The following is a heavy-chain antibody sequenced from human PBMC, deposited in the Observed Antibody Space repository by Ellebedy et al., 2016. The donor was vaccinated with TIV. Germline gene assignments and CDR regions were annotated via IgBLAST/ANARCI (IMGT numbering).Heavy chain of an antibody. CDR2: ISSNGGST. Sequence: GGSLRLXXSASGFTFSSYAMHWVRQAPGKGLEYVSAISSNGGSTYYADSVKGRFTISRDNSKNTLYLQMSSLRAEDTAVYYCSLALLWFGELSGYYGMDVWGQGTTVTVSS. V-gene: IGHV3-64D*06. D-gene: IGHD3-10*01. J-gene: IGHJ6*02. CDR3: SLALLWFGELSGYYGMDV. CDR1: GFTFSSYA.